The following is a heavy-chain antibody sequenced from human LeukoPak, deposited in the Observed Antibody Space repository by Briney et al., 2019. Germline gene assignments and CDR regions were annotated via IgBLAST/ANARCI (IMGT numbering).Heavy chain of an antibody. Sequence: GGSLRLSCAASGFTFYNYAMSWVRQAPGKGLEWVSAITGSGTDTFHADSVKGRFTISRDNSESTLYLQMNSLRAEDTATYYCAKGSSSSRPYYFDYWGQGTLVTVSS. D-gene: IGHD6-6*01. V-gene: IGHV3-23*01. J-gene: IGHJ4*02. CDR3: AKGSSSSRPYYFDY. CDR2: ITGSGTDT. CDR1: GFTFYNYA.